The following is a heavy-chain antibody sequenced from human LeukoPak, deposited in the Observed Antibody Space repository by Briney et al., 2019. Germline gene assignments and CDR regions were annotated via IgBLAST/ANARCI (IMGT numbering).Heavy chain of an antibody. V-gene: IGHV4-30-2*01. J-gene: IGHJ5*02. Sequence: EWIGYIYHSGSTYYNPSLKSRVTISVDRSKNQFSLKLSSVTAADTAVYYCARGVTGGGYWFDPWGQGTLVTVSS. CDR3: ARGVTGGGYWFDP. CDR2: IYHSGST. D-gene: IGHD3-16*01.